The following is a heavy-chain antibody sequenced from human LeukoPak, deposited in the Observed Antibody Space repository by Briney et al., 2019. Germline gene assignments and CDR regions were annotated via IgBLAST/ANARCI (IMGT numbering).Heavy chain of an antibody. CDR1: DGSIDNGGYY. CDR3: ARCYDSRGYNWFDP. J-gene: IGHJ5*02. Sequence: PSETLSITCTVSDGSIDNGGYYWNWIRLHPGKDLEWIGYIYYSGSTFYNPSLKSRVTISLDTSKNQFSLKLSSVTAADTAVYYCARCYDSRGYNWFDPWGQGARVTVSS. CDR2: IYYSGST. V-gene: IGHV4-31*03. D-gene: IGHD3-22*01.